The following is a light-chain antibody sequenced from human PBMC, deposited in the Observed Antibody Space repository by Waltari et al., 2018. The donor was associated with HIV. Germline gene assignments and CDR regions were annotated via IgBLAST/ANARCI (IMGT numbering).Light chain of an antibody. CDR1: QTVTSNS. J-gene: IGKJ2*01. CDR2: DAS. Sequence: EIVLTQSPGPQSLSPGSTASLSCRASQTVTSNSIAWYQVRPGQAPRVVIYDASYRAAGIPVRFTGSGSVTNFSLTSTRLEPEDFALYFCQQYALSPFTFGQGTSLEV. CDR3: QQYALSPFT. V-gene: IGKV3-20*01.